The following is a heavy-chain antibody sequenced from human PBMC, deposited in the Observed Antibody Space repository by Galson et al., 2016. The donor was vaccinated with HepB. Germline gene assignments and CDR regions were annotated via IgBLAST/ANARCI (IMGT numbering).Heavy chain of an antibody. CDR2: ISAYNANT. J-gene: IGHJ6*02. Sequence: SVKVSCKASGYTFTSYGFSWVRQAPGQGLEWMGWISAYNANTNYAQNFQGRVTMTADTSTSTAYMELRSLRPDDTAVYYCARDQQAFLGWLFRFSSGMDVWGQGTSVTVSS. CDR1: GYTFTSYG. V-gene: IGHV1-18*04. D-gene: IGHD3-3*02. CDR3: ARDQQAFLGWLFRFSSGMDV.